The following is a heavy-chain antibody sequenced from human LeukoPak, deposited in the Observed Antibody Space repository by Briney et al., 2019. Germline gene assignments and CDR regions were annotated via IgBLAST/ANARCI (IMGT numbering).Heavy chain of an antibody. CDR2: IYYSGST. Sequence: SETLSLTCTVSGGSLSSYYWSWIRQPPGKGLEWSGYIYYSGSTNYNPSLKSRVTISVATSKNQFSLKLSSVTAADTAVYYCARHVPGIAVAGTREYYFDYWGQGTLVTVSS. J-gene: IGHJ4*02. D-gene: IGHD6-19*01. V-gene: IGHV4-59*08. CDR1: GGSLSSYY. CDR3: ARHVPGIAVAGTREYYFDY.